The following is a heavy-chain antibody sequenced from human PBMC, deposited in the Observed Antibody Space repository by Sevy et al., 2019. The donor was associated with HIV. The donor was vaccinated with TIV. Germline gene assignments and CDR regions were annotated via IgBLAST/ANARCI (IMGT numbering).Heavy chain of an antibody. Sequence: ASVKVSCKASGYTFTSYYMHWVRQAPGQGLEWMGIINPSGGSTSYAQKFQGRVTMTRDTSTSTVYMELSSLRSEDTAVYYCARDGIAAAGDYYYGMDVWGQGTTVTVSS. CDR2: INPSGGST. CDR3: ARDGIAAAGDYYYGMDV. V-gene: IGHV1-46*01. D-gene: IGHD6-13*01. CDR1: GYTFTSYY. J-gene: IGHJ6*02.